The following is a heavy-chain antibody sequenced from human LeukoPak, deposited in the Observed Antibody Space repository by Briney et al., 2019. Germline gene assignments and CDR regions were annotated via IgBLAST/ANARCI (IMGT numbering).Heavy chain of an antibody. Sequence: GGSLRLSCAASGFTFSSYGMHWVRQAPGKGLEWVAVISYDGSNKYYADSVKGRFTISRDNSKNTLYLQMNSLRAEDTAVYYCARGERGDTFLFDYWGQGTLVTVSS. J-gene: IGHJ4*02. CDR2: ISYDGSNK. V-gene: IGHV3-30*03. CDR3: ARGERGDTFLFDY. D-gene: IGHD5-18*01. CDR1: GFTFSSYG.